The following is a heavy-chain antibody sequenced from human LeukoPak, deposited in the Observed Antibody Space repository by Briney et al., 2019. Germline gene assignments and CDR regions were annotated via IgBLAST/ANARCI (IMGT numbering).Heavy chain of an antibody. V-gene: IGHV3-53*01. CDR3: ARNYGSGSYYRLHTFDY. CDR1: GFTVSSNY. J-gene: IGHJ4*02. D-gene: IGHD3-10*01. CDR2: IYSGGST. Sequence: GGSLRLSCAASGFTVSSNYMSWVRQAPGKGLEWVSVIYSGGSTYYADSVKGRFTISRDNSKNTLYLQMNSLRAEDTAVYYCARNYGSGSYYRLHTFDYWGQGTLVTVSS.